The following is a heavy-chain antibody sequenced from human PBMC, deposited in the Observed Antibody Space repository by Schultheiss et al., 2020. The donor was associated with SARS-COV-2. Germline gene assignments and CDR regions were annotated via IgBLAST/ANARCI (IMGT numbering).Heavy chain of an antibody. CDR2: IYYSGST. Sequence: SETLSLTCTVSGGSISSYYWSWIRQPPGKGLEWIGYIYYSGSTNYNPSLKSRVTISVDTSKNQFSLKLSSVTAADTAVYYCARVRGYYYGSGSYNFDYWGQGTLVTVSS. J-gene: IGHJ4*02. V-gene: IGHV4-59*01. D-gene: IGHD3-10*01. CDR1: GGSISSYY. CDR3: ARVRGYYYGSGSYNFDY.